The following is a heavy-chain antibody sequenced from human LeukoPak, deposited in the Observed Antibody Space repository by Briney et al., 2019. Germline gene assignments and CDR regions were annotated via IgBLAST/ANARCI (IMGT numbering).Heavy chain of an antibody. CDR3: AKDRGPGILWFGELLGGAFDI. CDR2: ISWNSGSI. J-gene: IGHJ3*02. CDR1: GFTFDDYD. D-gene: IGHD3-10*01. Sequence: GRPLRLSCAASGFTFDDYDMHWVRQAPGKGLEWVSGISWNSGSIGYADSVKGRFTISRDNAKNSLYLQMNSLRAEDMALYYCAKDRGPGILWFGELLGGAFDIWGQGTMVTVSS. V-gene: IGHV3-9*03.